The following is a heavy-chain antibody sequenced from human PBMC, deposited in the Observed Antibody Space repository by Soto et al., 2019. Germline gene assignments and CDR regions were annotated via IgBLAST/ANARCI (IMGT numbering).Heavy chain of an antibody. Sequence: QVQLQESGPGLVKPSQTLSLTCTVSGGSISSGGYYWSWIRQHPGKGLEWIGYIYYSGSTYYNPSLQSRVTISVDTSKNQFSLKLSSVTAADTAVYYCARRDIVLVPAATGDAFDIWGQGTMVTVSS. D-gene: IGHD2-2*01. CDR1: GGSISSGGYY. J-gene: IGHJ3*02. CDR2: IYYSGST. V-gene: IGHV4-31*03. CDR3: ARRDIVLVPAATGDAFDI.